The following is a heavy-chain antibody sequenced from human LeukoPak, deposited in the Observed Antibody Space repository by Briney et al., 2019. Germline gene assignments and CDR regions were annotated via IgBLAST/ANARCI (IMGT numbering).Heavy chain of an antibody. CDR3: AKGSKEVLFTRDHHMDV. V-gene: IGHV3-48*03. CDR1: GFTFSSYE. Sequence: GGSLRLSCVASGFTFSSYEMHWVRQAPGKGLEWVSYISSSGRTKYYADSLKGRFTMSRDNSKNTLFLQMNSLRAEDTAVYYCAKGSKEVLFTRDHHMDVWGKGTTVTISS. CDR2: ISSSGRTK. D-gene: IGHD3-3*01. J-gene: IGHJ6*03.